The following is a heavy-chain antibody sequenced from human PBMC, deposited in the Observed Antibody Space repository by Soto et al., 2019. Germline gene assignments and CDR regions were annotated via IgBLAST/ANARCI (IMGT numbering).Heavy chain of an antibody. J-gene: IGHJ4*02. D-gene: IGHD6-13*01. Sequence: SETLSLTWTVSGDSVNNDNYYWNWIRQPPGKGLEWIGYIYYTGITNYNPSLESRVTISLDSSRNQFSLKLDSVTAADTAVFYCAGEYSNSPEAFDCWGQGTLVTVSS. CDR2: IYYTGIT. CDR3: AGEYSNSPEAFDC. CDR1: GDSVNNDNYY. V-gene: IGHV4-61*01.